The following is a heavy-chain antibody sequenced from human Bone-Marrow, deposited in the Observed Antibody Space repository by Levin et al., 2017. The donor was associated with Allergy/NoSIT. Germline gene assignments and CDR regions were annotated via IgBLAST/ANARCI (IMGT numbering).Heavy chain of an antibody. D-gene: IGHD3-10*01. CDR2: INPHNSET. V-gene: IGHV5-51*01. Sequence: ASVKVSCKGTGYSFVSYSIVWVRQMPGKGLEWMGLINPHNSETTYSPSFQGQVTLSVDTSTSTAYLHWSSLKASDTATYYCARLLRSYYYFHYWGQGTQVAVSS. CDR3: ARLLRSYYYFHY. J-gene: IGHJ4*02. CDR1: GYSFVSYS.